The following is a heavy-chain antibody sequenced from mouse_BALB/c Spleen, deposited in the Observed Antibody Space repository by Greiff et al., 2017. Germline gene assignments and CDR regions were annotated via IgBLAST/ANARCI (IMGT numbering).Heavy chain of an antibody. CDR2: INPSNGRT. D-gene: IGHD4-1*01. CDR3: ARSNWDY. Sequence: VQLQQSGAELMKPGASVKISCKASGYTFTSYWMHWVKQRPGQGLEWIGEINPSNGRTNYNEKFKSKATLTVDKSSSTAYMQLSSLTSEDSAVYYCARSNWDYWGQGTTLTVSS. J-gene: IGHJ2*01. CDR1: GYTFTSYW. V-gene: IGHV1S81*02.